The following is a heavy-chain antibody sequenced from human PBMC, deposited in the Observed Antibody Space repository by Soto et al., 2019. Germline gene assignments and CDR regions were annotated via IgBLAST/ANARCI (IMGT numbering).Heavy chain of an antibody. CDR1: GYTFTSYY. V-gene: IGHV1-46*01. Sequence: ASVKVSCKASGYTFTSYYMHWVRQAPGQGLEWMGIINPSGGSTSYAQKFQGRVTMTRDTSTSTVYTELSSLRSEDTAVYYCASLSFGVSTKYYFDYWGQGTLVTVSS. D-gene: IGHD3-16*01. CDR3: ASLSFGVSTKYYFDY. J-gene: IGHJ4*02. CDR2: INPSGGST.